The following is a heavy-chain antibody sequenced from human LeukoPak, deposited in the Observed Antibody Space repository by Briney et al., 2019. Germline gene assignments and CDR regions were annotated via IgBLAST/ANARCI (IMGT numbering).Heavy chain of an antibody. CDR2: ISAYNGNT. D-gene: IGHD2-2*01. J-gene: IGHJ6*02. CDR1: GYTFTSYG. CDR3: ARESYCSSTSCYSDYYYYGMDV. Sequence: ASVKVSCKASGYTFTSYGISWVRQAPGQGLEWMGWISAYNGNTNYAQKLQGRVTMTTDTSTRTAYMELRSLRSDDTAVYYCARESYCSSTSCYSDYYYYGMDVWGQGTTVTVSS. V-gene: IGHV1-18*01.